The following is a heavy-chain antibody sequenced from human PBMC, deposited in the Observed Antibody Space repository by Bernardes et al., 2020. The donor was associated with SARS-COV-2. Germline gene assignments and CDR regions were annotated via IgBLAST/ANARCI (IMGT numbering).Heavy chain of an antibody. CDR1: GFSFSDHY. V-gene: IGHV3-11*06. Sequence: GGSLRLSCAASGFSFSDHYMSWIRQAPGKGLEWVSYISSSSSYIKYADSVKGRLTISRDNAKNSLYLQMHSLRTDDTAVYYCARGQLDNSYGPDYWGQGTLVTVSS. CDR2: ISSSSSYI. D-gene: IGHD5-18*01. CDR3: ARGQLDNSYGPDY. J-gene: IGHJ4*02.